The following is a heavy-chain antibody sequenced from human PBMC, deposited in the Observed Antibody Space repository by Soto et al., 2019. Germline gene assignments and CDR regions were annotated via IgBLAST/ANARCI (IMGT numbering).Heavy chain of an antibody. CDR3: ARGGVATSGMDV. V-gene: IGHV4-34*01. Sequence: LSLTCAVYGGSFSGYYWSWIRQPPGKGLEWIGEINHSGSTNYNPSLKSRVTISVDTSKNQFSLKLSSVTAADTAVYYCARGGVATSGMDVWGQGTTVTVS. D-gene: IGHD5-12*01. CDR2: INHSGST. J-gene: IGHJ6*02. CDR1: GGSFSGYY.